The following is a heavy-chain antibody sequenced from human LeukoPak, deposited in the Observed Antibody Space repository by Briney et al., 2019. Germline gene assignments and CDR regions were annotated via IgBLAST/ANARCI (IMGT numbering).Heavy chain of an antibody. J-gene: IGHJ4*02. CDR3: ATGTVGYCNSTSSSLPGFDY. D-gene: IGHD2-2*01. Sequence: PSETLSLTCTVSGGSISGYYWSWIRQSPGKGLEWIGYIYYSGSLINYNPSLKSRVTISGDTSKNQFSLKLTSMTAADTAVYYCATGTVGYCNSTSSSLPGFDYWGQGTLVTVSS. CDR1: GGSISGYY. CDR2: IYYSGSLI. V-gene: IGHV4-59*01.